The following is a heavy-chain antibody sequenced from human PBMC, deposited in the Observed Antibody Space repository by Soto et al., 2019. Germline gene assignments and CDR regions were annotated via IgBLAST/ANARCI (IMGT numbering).Heavy chain of an antibody. V-gene: IGHV4-38-2*01. D-gene: IGHD4-17*01. CDR3: AGPRTTVTTDHYYYYGMDV. Sequence: SETLSFTCAVSGYSISSGYYWGWIRQPPGKGLEWIGSIYHSGSTYYNPSLKSRVTISVDTSKNQFSLKLSSVTAADTAVYYCAGPRTTVTTDHYYYYGMDVWGQGTTVTVSS. J-gene: IGHJ6*02. CDR2: IYHSGST. CDR1: GYSISSGYY.